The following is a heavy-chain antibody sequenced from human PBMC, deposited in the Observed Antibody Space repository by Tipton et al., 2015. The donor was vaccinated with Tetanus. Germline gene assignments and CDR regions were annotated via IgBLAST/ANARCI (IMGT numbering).Heavy chain of an antibody. CDR3: ARERIEAFYYHGLDV. Sequence: TLSLTCTVSGGSISTYHWNWIRQFPGKGLEWIGYIDYFGTTKYNPSLKSRVAMSVDTSKNQLSLKLSSVTSADTAVYYCARERIEAFYYHGLDVWGPGTTVTVSS. CDR1: GGSISTYH. V-gene: IGHV4-59*01. D-gene: IGHD2-21*01. CDR2: IDYFGTT. J-gene: IGHJ6*02.